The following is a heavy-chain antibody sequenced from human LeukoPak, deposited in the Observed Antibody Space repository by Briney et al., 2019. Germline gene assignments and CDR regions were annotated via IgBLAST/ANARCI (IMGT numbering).Heavy chain of an antibody. CDR2: ISSSGDYT. V-gene: IGHV3-23*01. D-gene: IGHD3-10*01. CDR3: AKEIYAYGSRGFDY. CDR1: QFTFSYYA. Sequence: GGSLRISCSASQFTFSYYAMTWVRQAPGKGLEWLSGISSSGDYTYYADSAKGRFTISRDNYKNTLHLQLNSLRVEDTAVYYCAKEIYAYGSRGFDYWGQGNSVTVSS. J-gene: IGHJ4*02.